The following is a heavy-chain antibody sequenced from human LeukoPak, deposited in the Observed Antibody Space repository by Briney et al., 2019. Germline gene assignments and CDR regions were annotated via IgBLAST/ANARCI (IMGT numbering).Heavy chain of an antibody. J-gene: IGHJ4*02. CDR3: ARDPVRDTAMVTGLDY. V-gene: IGHV1-46*01. Sequence: ASVKVSCKASGYTFTSYYIHWVRQAPGQGLEWMGIINPSGGSTNYAQKFHGRVTMTRDTSTSTVYMELSSLRSEDTAVYYCARDPVRDTAMVTGLDYWGQGTLVTVSS. CDR2: INPSGGST. D-gene: IGHD5-18*01. CDR1: GYTFTSYY.